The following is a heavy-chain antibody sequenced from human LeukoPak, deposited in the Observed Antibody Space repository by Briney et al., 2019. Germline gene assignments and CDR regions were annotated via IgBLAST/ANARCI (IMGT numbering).Heavy chain of an antibody. CDR2: ISGSGGST. CDR1: GFSFSSYA. J-gene: IGHJ4*02. D-gene: IGHD4-17*01. V-gene: IGHV3-23*01. CDR3: AKEIWPTVTTPGHTHFDY. Sequence: GGSLRLSCAASGFSFSSYAMSWVRQAPGKGLEWVSVISGSGGSTYYADSVKGRFTISRDNSKNTLYLQMNSLRAEDTAVYYCAKEIWPTVTTPGHTHFDYWGQGTLVTVSS.